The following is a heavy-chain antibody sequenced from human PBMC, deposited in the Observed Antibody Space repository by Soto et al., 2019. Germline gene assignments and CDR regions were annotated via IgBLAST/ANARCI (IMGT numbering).Heavy chain of an antibody. CDR1: GGTFSSYT. Sequence: ASVKVSCKASGGTFSSYTISWVRQAPGQGLEWMGRIIPILGIANYAQKFQGRVTITADKSTSTAYMELSSLRSEDTAVYYCARDPWGSYRYTLDYWGQGTLVTVSS. CDR3: ARDPWGSYRYTLDY. J-gene: IGHJ4*02. D-gene: IGHD3-16*02. CDR2: IIPILGIA. V-gene: IGHV1-69*04.